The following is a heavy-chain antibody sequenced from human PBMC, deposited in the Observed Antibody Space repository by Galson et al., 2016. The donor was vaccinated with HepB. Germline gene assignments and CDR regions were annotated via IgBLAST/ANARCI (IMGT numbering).Heavy chain of an antibody. Sequence: SLRLSCATSGFIFSSFAMSWVRQAPGKGLEWVSTFSARVDKPYYATSARGRFTISSDNSKKTLYLQMNSLSAEDTAVYFCARGTASRLGYYYALDVWGKGTTVTVSS. CDR3: ARGTASRLGYYYALDV. CDR1: GFIFSSFA. CDR2: FSARVDKP. J-gene: IGHJ6*04. D-gene: IGHD5-18*01. V-gene: IGHV3-23*01.